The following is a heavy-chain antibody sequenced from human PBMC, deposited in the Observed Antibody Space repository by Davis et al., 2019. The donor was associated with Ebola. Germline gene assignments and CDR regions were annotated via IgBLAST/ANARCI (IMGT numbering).Heavy chain of an antibody. Sequence: PGGSLRLSCAASGFTFSSYAMPWVRQAPGKGLEWVAVISYDGSNKYYADSVKGRFTISRDNSKKTLYLQMISPRGDDTAVYYCARDSNWGFDYWGQGTLATVSS. J-gene: IGHJ4*02. V-gene: IGHV3-30*04. CDR2: ISYDGSNK. D-gene: IGHD3-16*01. CDR1: GFTFSSYA. CDR3: ARDSNWGFDY.